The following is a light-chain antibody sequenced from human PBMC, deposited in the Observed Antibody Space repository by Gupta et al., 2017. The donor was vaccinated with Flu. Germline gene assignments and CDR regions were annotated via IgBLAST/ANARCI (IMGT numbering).Light chain of an antibody. J-gene: IGLJ2*01. Sequence: QFVLTQSPSASASLGASINLTCTPTTGHVKHAIAWPQQRRGKGPHNLMRLNSDGSQHKGDGVPDRFSGSSSGAARYLTISGLRSEDEADYYCQTWTTGLVSFGGGTRLTVL. V-gene: IGLV4-69*01. CDR3: QTWTTGLVS. CDR2: LNSDGSQ. CDR1: TGHVKHA.